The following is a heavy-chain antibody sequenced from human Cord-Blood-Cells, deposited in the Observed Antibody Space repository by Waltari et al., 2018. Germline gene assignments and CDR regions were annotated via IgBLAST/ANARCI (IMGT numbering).Heavy chain of an antibody. CDR1: GGTFSSYA. V-gene: IGHV1-69*01. Sequence: QVQLVQSGAEVKKPGSSVKVSCKASGGTFSSYAISWVRQAPGQGLEWMGGIIPIFGTANYAQKFQGRVTITADESTSTAYMELSSLRSEDTAVYYCARRCRGGSCYSDYYYGMDVWGQGTTVTVSS. D-gene: IGHD2-15*01. CDR3: ARRCRGGSCYSDYYYGMDV. J-gene: IGHJ6*02. CDR2: IIPIFGTA.